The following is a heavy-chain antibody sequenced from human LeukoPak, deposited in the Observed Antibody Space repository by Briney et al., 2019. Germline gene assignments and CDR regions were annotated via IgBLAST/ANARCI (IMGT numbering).Heavy chain of an antibody. CDR2: ISGSGGRR. J-gene: IGHJ6*02. D-gene: IGHD6-19*01. V-gene: IGHV3-23*01. Sequence: GGSLRLSCAASGFTFSTYAMSWGRQAPGKGLEWVSVISGSGGRRYYVDSVKGRFTISRDSSQNTLYLQMNSLRVEDTAVYYCAKGMGSDWFLSHDYFYYGLDVWGQGTTVTVSS. CDR3: AKGMGSDWFLSHDYFYYGLDV. CDR1: GFTFSTYA.